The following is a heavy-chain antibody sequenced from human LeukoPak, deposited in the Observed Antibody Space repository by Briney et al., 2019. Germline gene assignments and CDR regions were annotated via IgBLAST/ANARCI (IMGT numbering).Heavy chain of an antibody. CDR1: GGSLGSYY. J-gene: IGHJ4*02. D-gene: IGHD3-22*01. CDR3: ARLSNHYDSEGYYYAFDK. V-gene: IGHV4-4*07. Sequence: SETLSLTCTVSGGSLGSYYWGWIRQPAGKGLAWIGRIYTSGSTTYNPSLRSRVTISVDISKNHFSLKLTSVTAADTAVYYCARLSNHYDSEGYYYAFDKWGQGTLVTVSS. CDR2: IYTSGST.